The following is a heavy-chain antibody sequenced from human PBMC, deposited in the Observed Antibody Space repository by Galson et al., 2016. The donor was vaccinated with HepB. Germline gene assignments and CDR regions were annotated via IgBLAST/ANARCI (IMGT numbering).Heavy chain of an antibody. CDR1: GFSLTTRGMC. D-gene: IGHD6-19*01. J-gene: IGHJ4*02. CDR3: ARRIAVAAPFDF. CDR2: IDWDDDK. V-gene: IGHV2-70*01. Sequence: PSLVKPTQTLTLTCTFSGFSLTTRGMCVSWIRQPPGKALEWLALIDWDDDKYCSTSLKTRLTISKDTSKNQVVLTMTNMDPVDTATYYCARRIAVAAPFDFWGQGTLVTVSS.